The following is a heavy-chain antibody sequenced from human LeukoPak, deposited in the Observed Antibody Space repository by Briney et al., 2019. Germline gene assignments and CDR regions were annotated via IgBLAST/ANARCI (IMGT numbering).Heavy chain of an antibody. V-gene: IGHV4-31*03. D-gene: IGHD2-2*01. Sequence: SQTLSLTCTVSGASFSSDAYYWTWIRQHPGKGLEWIGYIHSIGNTYYNPSLSSRVTISLDASNSQFSLKLSSVTAADTAVYYCARHRRRYCSSTSCHLLNYYYYYYMDVWGKGTTVTVSS. J-gene: IGHJ6*03. CDR3: ARHRRRYCSSTSCHLLNYYYYYYMDV. CDR1: GASFSSDAYY. CDR2: IHSIGNT.